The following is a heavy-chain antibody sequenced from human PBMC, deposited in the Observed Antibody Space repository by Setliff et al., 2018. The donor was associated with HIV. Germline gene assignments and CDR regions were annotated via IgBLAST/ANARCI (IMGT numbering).Heavy chain of an antibody. CDR2: ILFDGINT. CDR1: GFTFSNYG. Sequence: GGSLRLSCAASGFTFSNYGMQWVRQAPGKGLEWVTFILFDGINTYYADSVKGRFTISRDNSKNTLYLQMNSLRPEDTAIYYCAGSVIGYYYYCMDVWGQGTTVTVSS. D-gene: IGHD3-10*01. CDR3: AGSVIGYYYYCMDV. J-gene: IGHJ6*02. V-gene: IGHV3-30*02.